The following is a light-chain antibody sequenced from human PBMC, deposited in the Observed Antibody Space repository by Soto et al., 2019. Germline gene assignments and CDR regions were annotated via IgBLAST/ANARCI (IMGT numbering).Light chain of an antibody. CDR3: QQSLSTPLT. Sequence: DIQMTQSASSLSASVGDRVTITCRASQSISSYLNWFQQKPGKAPKLLIYAASSMQSGVPSRFSGSGSGTDFTLTISSLQPEDFATYYCQQSLSTPLTFGGGTKVDSK. V-gene: IGKV1-39*01. CDR2: AAS. CDR1: QSISSY. J-gene: IGKJ4*01.